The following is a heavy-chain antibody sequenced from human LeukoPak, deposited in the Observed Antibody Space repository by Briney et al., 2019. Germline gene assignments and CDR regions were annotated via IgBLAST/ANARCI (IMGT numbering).Heavy chain of an antibody. J-gene: IGHJ4*02. Sequence: GGSLRLSCAASGFTFSSYQTNWVRQAPGKGLQWVSYISSSGSTIYYADSVKGRFTISRDNAKNSLYLQMNSLRAEDTAVYYCTRITTAMDVDYWGQGTLVTVSS. CDR2: ISSSGSTI. CDR1: GFTFSSYQ. D-gene: IGHD5-18*01. CDR3: TRITTAMDVDY. V-gene: IGHV3-48*03.